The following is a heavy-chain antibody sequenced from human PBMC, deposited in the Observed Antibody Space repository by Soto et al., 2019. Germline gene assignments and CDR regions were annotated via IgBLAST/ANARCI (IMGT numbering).Heavy chain of an antibody. CDR1: GLTFSCHW. D-gene: IGHD2-21*02. CDR2: IKPDGSET. V-gene: IGHV3-7*03. CDR3: TSRPSGMTYHAVFDF. J-gene: IGHJ4*02. Sequence: PGGSLRLSCAASGLTFSCHWMTWVRQTPGEGLQWVAAIKPDGSETFYVDSVKGRFTISRDNARNSLFLQMDSLRAEGTAVYYCTSRPSGMTYHAVFDFWGQGTLVTVSS.